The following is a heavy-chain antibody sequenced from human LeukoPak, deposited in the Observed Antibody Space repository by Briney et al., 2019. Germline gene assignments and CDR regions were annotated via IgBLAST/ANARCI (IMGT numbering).Heavy chain of an antibody. D-gene: IGHD2-15*01. CDR3: AKDTSSGYCSGGSCYSGFDY. CDR2: ISWNSGSI. J-gene: IGHJ4*02. Sequence: GGSLRLSCAASGFTFDDYAMHWVRQAPGKGLEWVSGISWNSGSIGYADSVKGRFTISRDNAKNSLYLQMNSLRAEDTALYYCAKDTSSGYCSGGSCYSGFDYWGQGTLVAVSS. V-gene: IGHV3-9*01. CDR1: GFTFDDYA.